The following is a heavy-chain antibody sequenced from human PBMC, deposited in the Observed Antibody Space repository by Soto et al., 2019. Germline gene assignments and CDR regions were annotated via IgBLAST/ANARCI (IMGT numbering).Heavy chain of an antibody. J-gene: IGHJ3*02. V-gene: IGHV3-15*07. D-gene: IGHD5-18*01. CDR3: TTDPPPYTAMWVSEAPVDVFDI. CDR1: GFTFSNAW. Sequence: GGSLRLSCAASGFTFSNAWMNWVRQAPGKGLEWVGRIKSKTDGGTTDYAAPVKGRFTISRDDSKNTLYLQMNSLKTEDTAVCYFTTDPPPYTAMWVSEAPVDVFDIWGQGTMVPVSS. CDR2: IKSKTDGGTT.